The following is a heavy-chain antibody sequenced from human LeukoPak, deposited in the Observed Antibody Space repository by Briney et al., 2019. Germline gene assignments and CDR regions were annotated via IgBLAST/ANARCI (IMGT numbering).Heavy chain of an antibody. J-gene: IGHJ4*02. CDR1: GGTFSSYA. D-gene: IGHD6-19*01. CDR2: IIPIFGTA. CDR3: ARVYSSGWSAFDY. V-gene: IGHV1-69*13. Sequence: ASVTVSCKASGGTFSSYAISWVRQAPGQGLEWMGGIIPIFGTANYAQKFQGRVTITADESTSTAYMELSSLRSEDTAVYYCARVYSSGWSAFDYWGQGTLVTVSS.